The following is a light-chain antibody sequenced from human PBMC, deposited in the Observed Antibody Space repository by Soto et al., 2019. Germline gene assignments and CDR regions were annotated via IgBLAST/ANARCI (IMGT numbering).Light chain of an antibody. V-gene: IGKV3-11*01. Sequence: EIVLTQSPATLSLSPGERATLSCRASQSISSYLAWYQQKPGQAPRLLIYDASNRATGIPARFSGSGSGTDFTLTISSLEPEDFAIYYCQQRVTWPNFGQGTRLDIK. J-gene: IGKJ5*01. CDR1: QSISSY. CDR2: DAS. CDR3: QQRVTWPN.